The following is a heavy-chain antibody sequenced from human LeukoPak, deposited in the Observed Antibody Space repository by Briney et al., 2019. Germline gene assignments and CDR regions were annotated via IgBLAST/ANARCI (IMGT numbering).Heavy chain of an antibody. J-gene: IGHJ4*02. CDR1: GYTFSSNN. D-gene: IGHD2-15*01. CDR3: LRNTRVPDY. CDR2: ISSVGNNV. V-gene: IGHV3-48*04. Sequence: GGSLRLSCAASGYTFSSNNMNLVRQVPGKGLEWVSYISSVGNNVQYADAVKGRFTISRDNARNSLYLQMNSLRVEDTAVYYCLRNTRVPDYWGQGTLVTVSS.